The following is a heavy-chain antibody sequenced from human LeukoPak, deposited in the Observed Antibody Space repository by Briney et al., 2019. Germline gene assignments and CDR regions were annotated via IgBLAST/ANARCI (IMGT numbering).Heavy chain of an antibody. CDR3: ARTTEGGYTYDYFYYYYMDV. D-gene: IGHD5-18*01. V-gene: IGHV4-59*01. Sequence: SETLSLTRTVSGGSINSYYWSWIRQPPGKGLEWIGYIYYSGSTNYNPSLKSRVTISIDTSKNQFSLKLSSVTAADTAVYYCARTTEGGYTYDYFYYYYMDVWGKGTTVTISS. CDR2: IYYSGST. J-gene: IGHJ6*03. CDR1: GGSINSYY.